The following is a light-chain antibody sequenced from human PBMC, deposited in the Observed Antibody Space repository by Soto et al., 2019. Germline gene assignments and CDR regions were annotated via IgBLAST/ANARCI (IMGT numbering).Light chain of an antibody. CDR1: QGISSY. CDR2: AAS. J-gene: IGKJ4*01. Sequence: IQLTPYPSSLSASVGDRVPITGRASQGISSYLAWYQQKPGEAPKLLIYAASTLQSGVPSRFSGSGSGTDFTLTSSSLQPEDFATYYCQQLNSYLARTVGGGTKVDIK. CDR3: QQLNSYLART. V-gene: IGKV1-9*01.